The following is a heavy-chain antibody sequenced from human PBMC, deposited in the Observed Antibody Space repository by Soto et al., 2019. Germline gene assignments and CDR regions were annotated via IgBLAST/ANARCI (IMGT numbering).Heavy chain of an antibody. D-gene: IGHD3-16*01. CDR3: AREGGESSDGLYYFDS. Sequence: PLQTLSLTCSVSGGSTSGLIYWSWIRKPTGKCLEWIGHIYYSGNTDYNPSLKSRLAISIGTSNNQFSLKLSSVTAADTAVYFCAREGGESSDGLYYFDSWGQGSLVTVS. V-gene: IGHV4-30-4*01. CDR1: GGSTSGLIY. J-gene: IGHJ4*02. CDR2: IYYSGNT.